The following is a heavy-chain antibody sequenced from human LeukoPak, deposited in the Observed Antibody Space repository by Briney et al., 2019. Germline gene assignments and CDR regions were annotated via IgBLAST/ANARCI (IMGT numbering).Heavy chain of an antibody. Sequence: GGSLRLSCAASGFTFSSYAMGWVRQAPGKGLEWVSAISGSGGSTYYADSVKGRFTISRDNSKNTLYLQMNSLRAEDTAVYYCAKSLFTSAAGSGRASDIWGQGTMVTVSS. V-gene: IGHV3-23*01. J-gene: IGHJ3*02. CDR1: GFTFSSYA. D-gene: IGHD3-10*01. CDR2: ISGSGGST. CDR3: AKSLFTSAAGSGRASDI.